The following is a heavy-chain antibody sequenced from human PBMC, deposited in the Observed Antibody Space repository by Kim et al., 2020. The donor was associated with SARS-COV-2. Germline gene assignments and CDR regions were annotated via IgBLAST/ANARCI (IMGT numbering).Heavy chain of an antibody. CDR3: AREYDSTGYYYTAKTKYCDY. CDR2: ISGSGGTI. CDR1: GFTFSGYS. V-gene: IGHV3-48*01. D-gene: IGHD3-22*01. Sequence: VGSLRLSCAASGFTFSGYSMNWVRQAPGKGLEWVSYISGSGGTIHYADSVKGRFTISRVNAQDSLYLQMNSLRAEDTAVYYCAREYDSTGYYYTAKTKYCDYWGQGTLVTVSS. J-gene: IGHJ4*02.